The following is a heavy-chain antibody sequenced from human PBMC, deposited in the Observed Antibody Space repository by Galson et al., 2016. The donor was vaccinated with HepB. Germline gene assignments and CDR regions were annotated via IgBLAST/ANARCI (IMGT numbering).Heavy chain of an antibody. D-gene: IGHD1-26*01. J-gene: IGHJ4*02. CDR1: GGSIISHY. CDR2: IYYTGRT. CDR3: ARGVAYSADS. V-gene: IGHV4-59*11. Sequence: SETLSLTCNVSGGSIISHYWGWIRQPPGKALEWIGYIYYTGRTTYNPSLKSRSTISLDMSKKSFSLKLNSVTAADTAVYYCARGVAYSADSWGQGTLVTTSS.